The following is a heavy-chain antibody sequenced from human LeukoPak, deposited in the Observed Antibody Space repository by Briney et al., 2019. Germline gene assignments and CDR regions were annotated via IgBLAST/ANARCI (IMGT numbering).Heavy chain of an antibody. V-gene: IGHV1-69*02. D-gene: IGHD3-22*01. CDR3: ARGSSGSDYYYYGMDV. Sequence: SVKVSCKASGGTFSSYTFSWVRQAPGQGLEWMGRIIPILGIANYAQKFQGRVTITADKSTSTAYMELSSLRSEDTAVYYCARGSSGSDYYYYGMDVWGQGTTVTVSS. J-gene: IGHJ6*02. CDR2: IIPILGIA. CDR1: GGTFSSYT.